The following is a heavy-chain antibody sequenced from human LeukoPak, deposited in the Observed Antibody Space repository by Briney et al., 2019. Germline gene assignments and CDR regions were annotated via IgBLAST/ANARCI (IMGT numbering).Heavy chain of an antibody. Sequence: ASVKVSCKASGYTFTRYYMHWVRQAPGQGLEGMGWINPNSGGTNYAQKFQGRVTMTRDTSISTAYMELSRLRSDDTAVYYCARDPRGIAAAGTDYWGQGTLVTVSS. CDR2: INPNSGGT. CDR3: ARDPRGIAAAGTDY. J-gene: IGHJ4*02. D-gene: IGHD6-13*01. V-gene: IGHV1-2*02. CDR1: GYTFTRYY.